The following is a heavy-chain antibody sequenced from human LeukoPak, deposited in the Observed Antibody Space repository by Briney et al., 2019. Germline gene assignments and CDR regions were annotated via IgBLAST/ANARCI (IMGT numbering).Heavy chain of an antibody. J-gene: IGHJ4*02. V-gene: IGHV1-8*03. Sequence: ASVKVSCKASGYTFTSYDINCVREATGQGLEGMGWMNSNSRNAGYEQKFQRRVTITRNTSISTDYLELSSLRSEDTAVYYCARGQWRDRYNTDYWGQGTLVSVSS. CDR3: ARGQWRDRYNTDY. D-gene: IGHD5-24*01. CDR1: GYTFTSYD. CDR2: MNSNSRNA.